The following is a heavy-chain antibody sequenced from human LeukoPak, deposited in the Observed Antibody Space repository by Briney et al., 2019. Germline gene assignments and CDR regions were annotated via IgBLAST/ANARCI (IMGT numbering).Heavy chain of an antibody. Sequence: KPSETLSLTCTVSGDSISSSNYYWGWIRQPPGKGLEWIGSIYYSGSTYCNPSLKSRATISVDTSTNQFSLKLSSVTAADTAVYYCARLYTYAYGSSGAFDIWGQGTVVTVSS. CDR3: ARLYTYAYGSSGAFDI. J-gene: IGHJ3*02. D-gene: IGHD3-16*01. CDR2: IYYSGST. V-gene: IGHV4-39*01. CDR1: GDSISSSNYY.